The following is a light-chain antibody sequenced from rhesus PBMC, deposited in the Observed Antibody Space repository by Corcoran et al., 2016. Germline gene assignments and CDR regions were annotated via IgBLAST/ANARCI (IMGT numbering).Light chain of an antibody. CDR3: MQHKALPFT. Sequence: DIVMTQTPLSLPVTPGEPASISCRSSQSLLHTDGNTYLDWYLQKPGQSPQLLIYGGSHRASGVHDRFSGRGSGTDFTLKISKVEAEDVGVYYCMQHKALPFTFGPGTKLDIK. CDR1: QSLLHTDGNTY. CDR2: GGS. V-gene: IGKV2-61*01. J-gene: IGKJ3*01.